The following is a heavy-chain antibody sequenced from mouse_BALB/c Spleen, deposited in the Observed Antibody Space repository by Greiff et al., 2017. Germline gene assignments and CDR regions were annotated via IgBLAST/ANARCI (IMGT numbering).Heavy chain of an antibody. V-gene: IGHV1-14*01. Sequence: EVKLMESGPELVKPGASVKMSCKASGYTFTSYVIHWVKQKPGQGLEWIGYINPYNDGTKYNEKFKGKATLTSDKSSSTAYMELSSLTSEDSAVYYCARRFLYYFDYWGQGTTLTVSS. J-gene: IGHJ2*01. CDR3: ARRFLYYFDY. CDR1: GYTFTSYV. CDR2: INPYNDGT.